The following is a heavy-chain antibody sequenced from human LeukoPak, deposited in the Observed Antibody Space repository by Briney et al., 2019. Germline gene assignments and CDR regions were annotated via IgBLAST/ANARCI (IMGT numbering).Heavy chain of an antibody. CDR3: ARVRMYGGHQFDP. CDR1: GFTFSSYQ. D-gene: IGHD4-23*01. J-gene: IGHJ5*02. V-gene: IGHV3-48*03. Sequence: PGGSLRLSCAASGFTFSSYQMIWVRQPPGRGLEWLSYISGGGSSINYTDSVKGRFTVSRDNAKNSLYLQMNSLRAEDTAVYYCARVRMYGGHQFDPWGQGTLVTVSS. CDR2: ISGGGSSI.